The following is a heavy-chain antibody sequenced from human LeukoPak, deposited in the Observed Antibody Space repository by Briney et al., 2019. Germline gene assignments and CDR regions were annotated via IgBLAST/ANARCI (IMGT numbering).Heavy chain of an antibody. CDR2: ISGDGGST. D-gene: IGHD4-17*01. CDR1: GFTFDDYA. CDR3: AKDIYGDYSDYMDV. V-gene: IGHV3-43*02. Sequence: QPGGSLTLSCAASGFTFDDYAMHWVRHAPGKGLECVSLISGDGGSTYYADSVKGRFTISRDNSKNSLYLQMNSLRTEDTALYFCAKDIYGDYSDYMDVWGKGTTVTVSS. J-gene: IGHJ6*03.